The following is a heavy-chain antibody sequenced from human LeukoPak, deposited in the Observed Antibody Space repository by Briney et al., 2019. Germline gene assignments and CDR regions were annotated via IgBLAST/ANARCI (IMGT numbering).Heavy chain of an antibody. Sequence: GGSLRLSCAASGFTFSDHYMDWVRQAPGKGLEWVGRSRNKANSYTTEYAASVKGRFTISRDDSKNSLYLQMNSLRAGDTAVYYCARDRGGGHMDVWGKGTTVTISS. CDR2: SRNKANSYTT. CDR1: GFTFSDHY. CDR3: ARDRGGGHMDV. J-gene: IGHJ6*03. V-gene: IGHV3-72*01. D-gene: IGHD2-15*01.